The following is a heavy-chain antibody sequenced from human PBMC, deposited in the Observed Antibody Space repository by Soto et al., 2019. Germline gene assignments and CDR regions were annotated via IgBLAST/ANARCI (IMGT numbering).Heavy chain of an antibody. D-gene: IGHD3-9*01. J-gene: IGHJ5*02. CDR3: ARSGVNYDILNGNLRVSWFDP. CDR2: IIPIFGTA. Sequence: QVQLVQSGAEVKKPGSSVKVSCKASGGTFSSYAISWVRQAPGQGLEWMGGIIPIFGTANYAQKFQGRVTLTADKSTSTAYMELSSLRSADTAVYYCARSGVNYDILNGNLRVSWFDPWGQGTLVTVSS. V-gene: IGHV1-69*06. CDR1: GGTFSSYA.